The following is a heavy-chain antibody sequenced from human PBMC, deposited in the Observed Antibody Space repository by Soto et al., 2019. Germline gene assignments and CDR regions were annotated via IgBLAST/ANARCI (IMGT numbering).Heavy chain of an antibody. CDR2: ISAYNGNT. V-gene: IGHV1-18*01. J-gene: IGHJ4*02. D-gene: IGHD3-10*01. Sequence: QVQLVQSGAEVKKPGASVKVSCKASGYTFTSYGISWVRQAPGQGLEWMGWISAYNGNTNYAQKLQGRVTMTTDTSTSTAYMEVRSLRSDDTAVYYCASDRLWFGELDVFDYWGQGTLVTVSS. CDR3: ASDRLWFGELDVFDY. CDR1: GYTFTSYG.